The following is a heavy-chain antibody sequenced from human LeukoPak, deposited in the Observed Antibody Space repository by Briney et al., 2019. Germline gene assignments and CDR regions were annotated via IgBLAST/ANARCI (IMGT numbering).Heavy chain of an antibody. D-gene: IGHD2-8*02. Sequence: GGSLRLSCAAPGFTFSSYAMSWVRQAPGKGLEWVSSISSSSSYIYYADSVKGRFTISRDNTKNSLYLQMNSLRAEDTAVYYCARDSPYGTAGYWGQGTLVTVSS. CDR1: GFTFSSYA. V-gene: IGHV3-21*01. J-gene: IGHJ4*02. CDR3: ARDSPYGTAGY. CDR2: ISSSSSYI.